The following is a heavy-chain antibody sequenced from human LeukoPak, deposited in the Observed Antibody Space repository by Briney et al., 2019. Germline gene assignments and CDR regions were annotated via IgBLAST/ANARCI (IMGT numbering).Heavy chain of an antibody. CDR3: ARSYDYSNYVLDY. V-gene: IGHV4-30-4*01. D-gene: IGHD4-4*01. Sequence: PSQTLSLTCTVSGGSISSGDYYWRWLRQPPGKGLEWIGYIYYSGSTYYNPSLKSRVTISVDTSKNQFSLKLSSVTAAGTAVYYCARSYDYSNYVLDYWGQGTLVTVSS. CDR1: GGSISSGDYY. J-gene: IGHJ4*02. CDR2: IYYSGST.